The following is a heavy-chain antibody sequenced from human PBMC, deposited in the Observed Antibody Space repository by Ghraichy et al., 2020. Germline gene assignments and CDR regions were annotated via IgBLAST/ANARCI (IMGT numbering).Heavy chain of an antibody. D-gene: IGHD2-15*01. CDR2: ISAYNGDT. Sequence: ASVKVSCKASGYTFTSYGISWVRQAPGQGLEWMGWISAYNGDTNYAQKLQGRVTMTTDTSTSTAYMELRSLRSDDTAVYYCARDFPRGSAVQVVVAATGYYYMDVWGKGTTVTVSS. J-gene: IGHJ6*03. V-gene: IGHV1-18*01. CDR1: GYTFTSYG. CDR3: ARDFPRGSAVQVVVAATGYYYMDV.